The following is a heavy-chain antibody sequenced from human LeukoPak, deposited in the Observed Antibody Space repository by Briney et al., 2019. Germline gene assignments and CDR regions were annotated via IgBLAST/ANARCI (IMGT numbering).Heavy chain of an antibody. V-gene: IGHV3-23*01. CDR2: ISGSGGST. CDR3: AKDVGYCSSTSCYIFDY. CDR1: GFTFSSYA. D-gene: IGHD2-2*02. Sequence: GGSLRLSCAASGFTFSSYAMSWVRQAPRKGLEWVSAISGSGGSTYYADSVKGRFTISRDNSKNTLYLQMNSLRAEDTAVYYCAKDVGYCSSTSCYIFDYWGQGTLVTVSS. J-gene: IGHJ4*02.